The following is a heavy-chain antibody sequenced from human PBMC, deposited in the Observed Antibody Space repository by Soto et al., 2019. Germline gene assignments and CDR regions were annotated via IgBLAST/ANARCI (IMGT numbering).Heavy chain of an antibody. CDR1: GGSISSYY. V-gene: IGHV4-59*08. CDR2: IYYSGRT. J-gene: IGHJ3*01. Sequence: QVQLQESGPGLVKPSATLSLTCTVSGGSISSYYWSWMRQPPGKGLEWIGYIYYSGRTNYNPPLKSRVHISVDTTKHQFSRKLSSVTAADTAVYYCARHGDDAFDLWGQGTMVTVSS. CDR3: ARHGDDAFDL.